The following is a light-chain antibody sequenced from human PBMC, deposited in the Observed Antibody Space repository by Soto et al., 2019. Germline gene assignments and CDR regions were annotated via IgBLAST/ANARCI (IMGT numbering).Light chain of an antibody. CDR2: EVS. CDR1: SSDVGAYNY. V-gene: IGLV2-14*01. CDR3: SSYTSSTTYTYV. Sequence: QSVLTQPASVSGSPGQSITISCTGSSSDVGAYNYVSWFQQHPGKAPKLMIYEVSNRPSGVSNRFSGSKSGNTASLTISGLQAEDEADYYCSSYTSSTTYTYVFGTGTTV. J-gene: IGLJ1*01.